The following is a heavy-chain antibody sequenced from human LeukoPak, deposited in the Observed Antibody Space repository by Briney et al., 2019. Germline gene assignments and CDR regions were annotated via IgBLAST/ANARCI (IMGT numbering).Heavy chain of an antibody. Sequence: ASVKVSCKASGYSFISYYMHWVRQAPGQGLEWMGRIDPSVGSTSYAQKFQGRVTMTRDTSTSTVYMELSSLRSDDTAVYYCARGLGGLAYYDFWSGHFDYWGQGTLVTVSS. CDR3: ARGLGGLAYYDFWSGHFDY. J-gene: IGHJ4*02. V-gene: IGHV1-46*01. D-gene: IGHD3-3*01. CDR2: IDPSVGST. CDR1: GYSFISYY.